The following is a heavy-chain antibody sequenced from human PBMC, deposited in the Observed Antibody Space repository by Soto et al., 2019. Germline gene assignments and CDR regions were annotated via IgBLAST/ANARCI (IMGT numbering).Heavy chain of an antibody. V-gene: IGHV3-33*01. CDR3: VRGSSCATTTCYNLAWFAP. J-gene: IGHJ5*02. CDR1: GFTFSEFV. D-gene: IGHD2-2*02. Sequence: PGGSLRLSCVKSGFTFSEFVMQWVRQAPGKGLEWVAVIWYDGSDKYYADSVKGRFTISRDNSKNTVYLQMNSLRAEDTAVYYCVRGSSCATTTCYNLAWFAPWGQGTLVTVSS. CDR2: IWYDGSDK.